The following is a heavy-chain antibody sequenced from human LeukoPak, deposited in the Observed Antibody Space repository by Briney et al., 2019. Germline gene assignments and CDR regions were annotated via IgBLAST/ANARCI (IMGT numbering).Heavy chain of an antibody. J-gene: IGHJ3*02. D-gene: IGHD4-11*01. CDR1: GGSISSYY. Sequence: KPSETLSLTCNVSGGSISSYYWNWIRQPPGKGLEWIGYIYYSGSTNYNPSLKSRVTISVDTSKNQFSLKLSSVTAADTAVYYCAGVRYSDYQGYDAFDIWGQGTMVTVSS. CDR3: AGVRYSDYQGYDAFDI. CDR2: IYYSGST. V-gene: IGHV4-59*01.